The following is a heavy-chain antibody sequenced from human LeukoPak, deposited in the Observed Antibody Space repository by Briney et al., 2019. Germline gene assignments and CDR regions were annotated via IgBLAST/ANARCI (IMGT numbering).Heavy chain of an antibody. D-gene: IGHD4-17*01. CDR3: ARGHGYGDYFNY. V-gene: IGHV4-39*07. CDR1: GGSISSTTYY. J-gene: IGHJ4*02. CDR2: INHSGST. Sequence: SETLSLTCTVSGGSISSTTYYWSWIRQPPGKGLEWIGEINHSGSTNYNPSLKSRVTISVDTSKNQFSLKLSSVTAADTAVYYCARGHGYGDYFNYWGQGTLVTVSS.